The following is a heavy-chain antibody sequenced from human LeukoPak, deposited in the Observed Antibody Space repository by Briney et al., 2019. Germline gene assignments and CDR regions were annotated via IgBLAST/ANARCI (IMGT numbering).Heavy chain of an antibody. V-gene: IGHV3-30*04. CDR3: ARSQSSRQITIPKIRRYFDY. CDR2: IWSDGSNK. D-gene: IGHD3-10*01. Sequence: QPGRSLRLSCAASGFTFSSYVMHWVRQAPGKGLEWVAFIWSDGSNKYYADSVKGRFTISRDNSKNTLFLQMNSLRAEDTAVYYCARSQSSRQITIPKIRRYFDYWGQGVLVTVSS. CDR1: GFTFSSYV. J-gene: IGHJ4*02.